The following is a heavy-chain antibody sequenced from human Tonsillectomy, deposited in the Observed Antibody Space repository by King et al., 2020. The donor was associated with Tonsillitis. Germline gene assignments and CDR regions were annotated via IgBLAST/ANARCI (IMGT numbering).Heavy chain of an antibody. CDR3: ARDSHYYYGMDV. Sequence: VQLQESGPGLVKPSETLSLTCTVSGDSITSYYWSWIRPPPGKGLEWIGYIYYSGSTNYNPSLKSRVTISVDTSKNQLSLKLSSVTAADTAIYYCARDSHYYYGMDVWGQGTTVTVSS. CDR2: IYYSGST. CDR1: GDSITSYY. V-gene: IGHV4-59*01. J-gene: IGHJ6*02.